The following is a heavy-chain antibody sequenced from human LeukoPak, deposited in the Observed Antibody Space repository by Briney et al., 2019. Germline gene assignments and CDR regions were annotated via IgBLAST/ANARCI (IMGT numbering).Heavy chain of an antibody. Sequence: PGGSLRLSCAASGFTFSSYGMHWVRQAPGKGLEWVAVIWYDGSNKYYADSVKGRFTISRDSSKNTLYLQMNSLRAEDTAVYYCAKGRLGMLAFDYWGQGTLVTVSS. V-gene: IGHV3-33*06. CDR3: AKGRLGMLAFDY. D-gene: IGHD2-8*01. J-gene: IGHJ4*02. CDR2: IWYDGSNK. CDR1: GFTFSSYG.